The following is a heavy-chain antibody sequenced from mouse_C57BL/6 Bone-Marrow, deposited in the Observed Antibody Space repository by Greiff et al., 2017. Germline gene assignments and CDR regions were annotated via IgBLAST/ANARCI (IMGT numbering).Heavy chain of an antibody. J-gene: IGHJ2*01. D-gene: IGHD2-2*01. Sequence: VQLQQPGAELVRPGTSVKLSCKASGYTFTSYWMHWVKQRPGQGLEWIGVIDPSDSYTNYNQKFKGKATLTVDTSSSTAYMQLSSLTSEDSAVYYCASVDYGYDEESYFDYWGQGTTLTVS. CDR3: ASVDYGYDEESYFDY. CDR2: IDPSDSYT. V-gene: IGHV1-59*01. CDR1: GYTFTSYW.